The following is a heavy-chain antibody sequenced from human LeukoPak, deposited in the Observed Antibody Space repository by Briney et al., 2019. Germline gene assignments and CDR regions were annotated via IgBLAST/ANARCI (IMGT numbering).Heavy chain of an antibody. D-gene: IGHD5-12*01. CDR2: ISYDGRIE. V-gene: IGHV3-30*04. CDR3: ASLRGYSAYDLDY. CDR1: GFTFSNYA. Sequence: GGSLRLSCAASGFTFSNYAMHWVRQAPGKGLEWVAVISYDGRIEYYADSVKGRFTFSRDNSKNTLYLQMNSLRAEDTAIYYCASLRGYSAYDLDYWGQGTLVTVSS. J-gene: IGHJ4*02.